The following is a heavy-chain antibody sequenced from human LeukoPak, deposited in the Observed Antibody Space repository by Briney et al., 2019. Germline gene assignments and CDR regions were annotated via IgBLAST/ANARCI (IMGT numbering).Heavy chain of an antibody. CDR2: IYHSGST. D-gene: IGHD3-10*01. CDR1: GYYISSGYY. Sequence: PSETLSLTCTVSGYYISSGYYWGWIRQPPGKGLEWIGSIYHSGSTYYNPSLKSRVTISVDTSKNQFSLKLSSVTAADTAVYYCARAPYYDSGGGSPYYYFDYWGQGTLVTVSS. V-gene: IGHV4-38-2*02. CDR3: ARAPYYDSGGGSPYYYFDY. J-gene: IGHJ4*02.